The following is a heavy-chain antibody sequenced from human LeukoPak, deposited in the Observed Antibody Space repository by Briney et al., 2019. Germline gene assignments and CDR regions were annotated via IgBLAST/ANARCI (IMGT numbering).Heavy chain of an antibody. Sequence: SETLSLTCTVSGGSISSYYWSWIRQPPGKGLEWIGYIYYSGSTNYNPSLKSRVTISVDTSTNQFSLKLNSVTAEDTAVYYCARHKYGSGSPFDSWGQGTLVTVSS. D-gene: IGHD6-19*01. J-gene: IGHJ4*02. CDR3: ARHKYGSGSPFDS. CDR1: GGSISSYY. CDR2: IYYSGST. V-gene: IGHV4-59*08.